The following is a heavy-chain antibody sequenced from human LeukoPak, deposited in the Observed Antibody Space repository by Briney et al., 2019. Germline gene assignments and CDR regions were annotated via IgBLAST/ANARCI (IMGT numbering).Heavy chain of an antibody. CDR3: AKSSGYYYHYFDC. D-gene: IGHD3-22*01. CDR2: INDSGGST. CDR1: GFTFSSYA. V-gene: IGHV3-23*01. J-gene: IGHJ4*02. Sequence: HPGGSLRLSCAASGFTFSSYAMSWVRQAPGKGLEWVSAINDSGGSTYYADSVKGRFTISRDNSKNTLYLQMSSLRAEDTAVYYCAKSSGYYYHYFDCWGQGTLVTVSS.